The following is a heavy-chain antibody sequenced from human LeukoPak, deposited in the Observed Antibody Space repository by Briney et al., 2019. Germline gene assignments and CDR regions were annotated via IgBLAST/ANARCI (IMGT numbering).Heavy chain of an antibody. CDR2: ITSSSSYI. V-gene: IGHV3-21*01. CDR1: GFTFSSYG. CDR3: ARSYISSRGTFDY. D-gene: IGHD6-6*01. J-gene: IGHJ4*02. Sequence: GGSLRLSCAASGFTFSSYGMNWVRQAPGKGLEWVSSITSSSSYIYYADSVKGRFTISRDNAKNSLYLQMNSLRAEDTAVYYCARSYISSRGTFDYWGQGPLVTVSS.